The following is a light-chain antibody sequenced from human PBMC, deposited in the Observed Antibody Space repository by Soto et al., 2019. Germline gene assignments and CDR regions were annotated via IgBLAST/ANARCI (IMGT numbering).Light chain of an antibody. CDR1: QRISTN. Sequence: DIEMTQSPPILSVSPGEGATLSCRASQRISTNLAWYQHIPGQAPRLLIVSSSRRPTDVPARFSGSGSGTDFTLTISSLQSEDSAFYYCQRYDNLPPTFGQGTNVDVK. J-gene: IGKJ1*01. V-gene: IGKV3-15*01. CDR2: SSS. CDR3: QRYDNLPPT.